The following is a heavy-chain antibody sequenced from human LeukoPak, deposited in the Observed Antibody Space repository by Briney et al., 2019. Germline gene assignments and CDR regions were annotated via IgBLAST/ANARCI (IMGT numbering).Heavy chain of an antibody. Sequence: GGSLRLSCAASGFTFSSYGMHWVRQAPGKGLEGVAVIWYDGSNKYYADSVKGRFTISRDNSKNTLYLQMNSLRAEDTAVYYCARDRDGYPPDYWGQGTLVTVSS. V-gene: IGHV3-33*01. CDR2: IWYDGSNK. D-gene: IGHD2-15*01. CDR3: ARDRDGYPPDY. J-gene: IGHJ4*02. CDR1: GFTFSSYG.